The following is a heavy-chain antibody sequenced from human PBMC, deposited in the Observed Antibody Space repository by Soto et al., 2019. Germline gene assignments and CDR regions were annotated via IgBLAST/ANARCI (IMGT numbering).Heavy chain of an antibody. CDR3: AKAGFSSGWSPSFFDY. CDR2: MSGTGGST. V-gene: IGHV3-23*01. Sequence: EVQLLESGGGLVQPGRSLRLSCAASGFTFSSYAMNWVRQAPGKGLEWVSAMSGTGGSTYYADSVKGRFTSSRDNSKNTLYLQMNSLRVEDTAVFYCAKAGFSSGWSPSFFDYWGQGTVVTVSS. D-gene: IGHD6-19*01. J-gene: IGHJ4*02. CDR1: GFTFSSYA.